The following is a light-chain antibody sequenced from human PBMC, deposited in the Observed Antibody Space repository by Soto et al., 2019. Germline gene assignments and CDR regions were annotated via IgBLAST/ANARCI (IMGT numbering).Light chain of an antibody. V-gene: IGKV3-20*01. J-gene: IGKJ3*01. CDR1: QSVTSRY. Sequence: EIVLTQSPGTRSLSPGEIATLSCRACQSVTSRYLAWYQQRPGQAPRQLIYDAVNRATGIPDRFSGSGSGTHFTLSISRLEPEDFAVYYCQMCGTSSFTFGPGTKVDIK. CDR3: QMCGTSSFT. CDR2: DAV.